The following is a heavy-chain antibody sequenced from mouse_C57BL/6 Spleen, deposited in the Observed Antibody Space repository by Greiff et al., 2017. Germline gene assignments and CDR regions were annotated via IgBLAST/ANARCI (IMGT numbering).Heavy chain of an antibody. Sequence: EVKLQESGGGLVKPGGSLKLSCAASGFTFSSYAMSWVRQTPEKRLEWVATISDGGSYTYYPDNVKGRFTISRDNAKNNLYLQMSHLKSEDTAMYYCARDPIYYGNSYYAMDYWGQGTSVTVSS. J-gene: IGHJ4*01. V-gene: IGHV5-4*01. CDR1: GFTFSSYA. D-gene: IGHD2-1*01. CDR3: ARDPIYYGNSYYAMDY. CDR2: ISDGGSYT.